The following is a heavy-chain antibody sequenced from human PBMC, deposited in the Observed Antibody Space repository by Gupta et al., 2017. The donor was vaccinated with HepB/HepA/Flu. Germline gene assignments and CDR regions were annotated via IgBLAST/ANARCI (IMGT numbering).Heavy chain of an antibody. Sequence: QVQLVQSGAEVKKPGASVKVSCKASGYTFTTYYMHWVRQAPGQGLEWMGIINPSGGSTDYAQKFQGRVTMTRDTSTSTVYMELSSLRSEDTAVYYCARQGRGSYFFDYWGQGTLVTVSS. CDR1: GYTFTTYY. CDR3: ARQGRGSYFFDY. CDR2: INPSGGST. V-gene: IGHV1-46*01. J-gene: IGHJ4*02. D-gene: IGHD1-26*01.